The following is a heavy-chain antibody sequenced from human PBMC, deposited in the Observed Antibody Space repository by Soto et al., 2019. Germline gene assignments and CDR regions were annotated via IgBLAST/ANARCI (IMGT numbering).Heavy chain of an antibody. CDR3: ARTYYDILTGSHTDYGMDV. CDR2: ISYDGSNK. CDR1: GFTFSSYA. Sequence: GGSLRLSCAASGFTFSSYAMHWVRQAPGKGLEWVAVISYDGSNKYYADSVRGRFTISRDNSKNTLYLQMNSLRAEDTAVYYCARTYYDILTGSHTDYGMDVWGQGTTVTVSS. V-gene: IGHV3-30-3*01. D-gene: IGHD3-9*01. J-gene: IGHJ6*02.